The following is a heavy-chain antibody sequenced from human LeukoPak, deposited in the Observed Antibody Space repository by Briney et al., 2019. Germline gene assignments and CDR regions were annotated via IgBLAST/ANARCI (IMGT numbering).Heavy chain of an antibody. V-gene: IGHV4-59*01. J-gene: IGHJ4*02. CDR1: GASISGWY. D-gene: IGHD6-19*01. CDR2: VYGSGYT. Sequence: SETLSLTCTVSGASISGWYWSWIRQPPGKGLEWIGYVYGSGYTNYNPSLKSRVTMSIDTSKNHFSLKLTSVTAADTATYYCARETSLAGFASGLGFNYRGQGILVTVSS. CDR3: ARETSLAGFASGLGFNY.